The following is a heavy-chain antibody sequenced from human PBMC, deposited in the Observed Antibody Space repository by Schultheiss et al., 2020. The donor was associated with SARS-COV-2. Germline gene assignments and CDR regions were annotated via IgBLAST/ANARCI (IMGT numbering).Heavy chain of an antibody. CDR1: GGSFSGYY. CDR3: AREPGSTSYAFDI. D-gene: IGHD2-2*01. CDR2: INHSGST. Sequence: LSLTCAVYGGSFSGYYWSWIRQPPGKGLEWIGEINHSGSTNYNPSLKSRVTISVDTSKNQFSLKLSSVTAADTAVYYCAREPGSTSYAFDIWGQGTMVTVSS. V-gene: IGHV4-34*01. J-gene: IGHJ3*02.